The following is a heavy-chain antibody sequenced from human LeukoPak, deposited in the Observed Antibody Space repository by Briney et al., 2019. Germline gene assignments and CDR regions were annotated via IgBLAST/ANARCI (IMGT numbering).Heavy chain of an antibody. J-gene: IGHJ1*01. CDR3: AREDYCGGGSCYSGYFQH. CDR1: GGSISSYY. D-gene: IGHD2-15*01. CDR2: MHWSGIT. V-gene: IGHV4-59*01. Sequence: SETLSLTCTVSGGSISSYYWSWIRQPPGKGLEWIGYMHWSGITDYNPSLRSRVTISVDTSKNQFSLKLSSVTAADTAVYYCAREDYCGGGSCYSGYFQHWGQGTLVTV.